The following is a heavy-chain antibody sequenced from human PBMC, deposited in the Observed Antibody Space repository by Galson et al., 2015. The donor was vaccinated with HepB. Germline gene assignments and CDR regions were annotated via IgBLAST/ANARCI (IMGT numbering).Heavy chain of an antibody. J-gene: IGHJ4*02. Sequence: LRLSCAASGFTFTSHSLNWVRQPPGKGLEWIASIYYSGDTYYDPSLKSRVAMSVDTSEKQFSLKLSSVTAADAAVYYCARHEVRFFDWLPFWGPFDSWGRGTLVAVSS. CDR2: IYYSGDT. CDR3: ARHEVRFFDWLPFWGPFDS. CDR1: GFTFTSHSLN. D-gene: IGHD3-9*01. V-gene: IGHV4-39*01.